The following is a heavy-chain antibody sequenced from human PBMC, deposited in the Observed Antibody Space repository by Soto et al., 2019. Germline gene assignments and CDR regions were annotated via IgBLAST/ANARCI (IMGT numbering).Heavy chain of an antibody. CDR2: INSDGSST. J-gene: IGHJ4*02. D-gene: IGHD3-3*01. Sequence: EVQLVESGGGLVQPGESLRLSCAASGFTFTTYWMHWVRQAPGKGLVWVSRINSDGSSTCYAASVKGLFTISRDNAKNPQYLQMNSLRAEDTAVYYCARDLQRWQPPSEDYWGQGTLVTVSS. CDR3: ARDLQRWQPPSEDY. V-gene: IGHV3-74*01. CDR1: GFTFTTYW.